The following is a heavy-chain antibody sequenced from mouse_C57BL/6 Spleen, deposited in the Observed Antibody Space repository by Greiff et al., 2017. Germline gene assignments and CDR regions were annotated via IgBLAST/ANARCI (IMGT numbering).Heavy chain of an antibody. Sequence: QVQLQQSGPELVKPGASVKISCKASGYAFSSSWMNWVKQRPGKGLEWIGRIYPGDGDTNYNGKFKGKATLTADKSSSTAYMQLSSLPTEDSAVYCWAREGDHALISTVGARATMDYWGQGTTVTVSS. CDR1: GYAFSSSW. V-gene: IGHV1-82*01. D-gene: IGHD1-1*01. CDR3: AREGDHALISTVGARATMDY. CDR2: IYPGDGDT. J-gene: IGHJ4*01.